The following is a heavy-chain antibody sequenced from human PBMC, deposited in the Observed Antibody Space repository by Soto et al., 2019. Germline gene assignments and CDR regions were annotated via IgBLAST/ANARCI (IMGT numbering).Heavy chain of an antibody. D-gene: IGHD5-12*01. CDR2: IYYSGST. CDR1: GGSISSGDYY. V-gene: IGHV4-30-4*01. CDR3: ARAELRSGYDSPDAFDI. Sequence: SETLSLTCTVSGGSISSGDYYWSWIRQPPGKGLEWIGYIYYSGSTYYNPSLKSRVTISVDTSKNQFSLKLSSVTAADTAVYYCARAELRSGYDSPDAFDIWGQGTMVTVSS. J-gene: IGHJ3*02.